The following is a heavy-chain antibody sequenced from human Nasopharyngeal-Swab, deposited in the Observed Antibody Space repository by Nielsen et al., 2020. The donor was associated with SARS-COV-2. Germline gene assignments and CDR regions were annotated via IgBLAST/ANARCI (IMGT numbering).Heavy chain of an antibody. J-gene: IGHJ6*02. D-gene: IGHD5-18*01. CDR2: IYSGGST. V-gene: IGHV3-53*01. CDR3: ARMGGYSYGWRAYYYYGMDV. CDR1: GFTVSGNY. Sequence: GESLKISCAASGFTVSGNYMSWVRQAPGKGLEWVSVIYSGGSTYYADSVKGRFTISRDNSKNTLYLQMNSLRAEDTAVYYCARMGGYSYGWRAYYYYGMDVWGQGTTVTVSS.